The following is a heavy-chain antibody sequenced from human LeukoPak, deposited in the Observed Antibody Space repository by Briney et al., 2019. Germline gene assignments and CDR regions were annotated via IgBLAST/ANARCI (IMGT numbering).Heavy chain of an antibody. CDR1: GDSISSYY. V-gene: IGHV4-59*01. CDR2: IYNSGGT. Sequence: NPSETLSLTCTVSGDSISSYYWGWIRQPPGKGLEWIGYIYNSGGTDYNPSLKSRVTMSVDTSKNQFSLKLSSVTAADTAVYYCARAGSGYSFDIWGQGTMVTVSS. CDR3: ARAGSGYSFDI. D-gene: IGHD3-22*01. J-gene: IGHJ3*02.